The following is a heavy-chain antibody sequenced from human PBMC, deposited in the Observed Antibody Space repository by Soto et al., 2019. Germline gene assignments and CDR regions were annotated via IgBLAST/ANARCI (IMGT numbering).Heavy chain of an antibody. V-gene: IGHV1-8*01. D-gene: IGHD3-3*01. CDR2: MNPNSGNT. CDR1: GYTFTSYD. CDR3: ARGTADDFWSGYPGAFDI. Sequence: ASVKVSCKASGYTFTSYDINWVRQATGQGLEWMGWMNPNSGNTGYAQKFQGGVTMTRNTSISTAYMELSSLRSEDTAVYYCARGTADDFWSGYPGAFDIWGQGTMVTVSS. J-gene: IGHJ3*02.